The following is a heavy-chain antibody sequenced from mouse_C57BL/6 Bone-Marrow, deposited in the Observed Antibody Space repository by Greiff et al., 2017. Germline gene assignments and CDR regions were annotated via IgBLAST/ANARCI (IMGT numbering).Heavy chain of an antibody. CDR2: INPSSGYT. CDR3: ARGAYYRPPGGIYAMDY. J-gene: IGHJ4*01. CDR1: GYTFTSYW. D-gene: IGHD2-12*01. V-gene: IGHV1-7*01. Sequence: QVQLKESGAELAKPGASVKLSCKASGYTFTSYWMHWVKQRPGQGLEWIGYINPSSGYTKYNQKFKDKATLTADKSSSTAYMQLSSLTYEDSAVYYCARGAYYRPPGGIYAMDYWGQGTSVTVSS.